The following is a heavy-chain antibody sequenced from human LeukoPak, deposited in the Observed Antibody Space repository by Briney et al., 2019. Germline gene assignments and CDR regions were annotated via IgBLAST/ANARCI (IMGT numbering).Heavy chain of an antibody. CDR1: GGSFSSYY. V-gene: IGHV4-59*01. J-gene: IGHJ6*02. D-gene: IGHD3-10*01. CDR3: AKVISSTMVRGVIYHYGMDV. CDR2: IYYSGST. Sequence: PSETLSLTCTVSGGSFSSYYWNWIRQPPGKGLEWIGYIYYSGSTNYNPSLKSRVTISVDTSKNQFSLKLSSVTAADTAVYYCAKVISSTMVRGVIYHYGMDVWGQGTTVTVSS.